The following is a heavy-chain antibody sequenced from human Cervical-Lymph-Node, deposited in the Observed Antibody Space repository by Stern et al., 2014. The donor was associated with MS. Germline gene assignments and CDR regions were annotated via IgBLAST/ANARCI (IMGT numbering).Heavy chain of an antibody. CDR2: INTNTGRP. J-gene: IGHJ4*02. CDR1: GYTFSSYS. CDR3: TRVPNSSGWDDC. V-gene: IGHV7-4-1*02. D-gene: IGHD6-19*01. Sequence: QVQLGQSVSELKKPGASVNVSCKASGYTFSSYSLNWVRQAPGQGLEWMGWINTNTGRPTYAHGLTGRFFFSLDSSLSTAYLQINSLKAEDTAVYYCTRVPNSSGWDDCWGQGTLVTVSS.